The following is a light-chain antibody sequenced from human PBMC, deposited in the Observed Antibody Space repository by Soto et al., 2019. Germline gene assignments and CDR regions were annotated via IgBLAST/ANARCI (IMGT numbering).Light chain of an antibody. Sequence: QSVLTQPPSASGTPGQRVTISCSGSSSNVGGNPVNWYQHVPTTAPKLLIYTNTQRPSGVPDRFSGSKSGTSASLAISGLQSDDEADYYCAAWDDSLNGRVFGTGTKVTVL. CDR2: TNT. V-gene: IGLV1-44*01. CDR1: SSNVGGNP. J-gene: IGLJ1*01. CDR3: AAWDDSLNGRV.